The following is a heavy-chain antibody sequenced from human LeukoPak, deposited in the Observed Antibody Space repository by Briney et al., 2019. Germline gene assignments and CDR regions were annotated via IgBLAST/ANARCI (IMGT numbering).Heavy chain of an antibody. D-gene: IGHD3-10*01. Sequence: GGSLRLSCAASGVTLSTYAMSWVRQAPGKGLEWVSAISGSGGSTYYADSVKGRFTISRDNSKNTLYLQMNSLRAEDTAVYYCAKDEGYGSGSPNDYWGQGTLVTVSS. CDR1: GVTLSTYA. V-gene: IGHV3-23*01. CDR2: ISGSGGST. CDR3: AKDEGYGSGSPNDY. J-gene: IGHJ4*02.